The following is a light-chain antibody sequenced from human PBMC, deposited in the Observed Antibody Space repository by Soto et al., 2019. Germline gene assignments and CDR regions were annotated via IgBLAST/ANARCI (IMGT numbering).Light chain of an antibody. J-gene: IGLJ3*02. Sequence: QSVLTQPPSVSGAPGQRVTISCTGSSSNIGAGYDVHWYQQLPGTVPKLLIYGNSNRPSGVPDRFSGSKSGTSASLAISGLQAEDEADYYCQSYDSSLSVFGGGTQLTVL. CDR1: SSNIGAGYD. CDR3: QSYDSSLSV. CDR2: GNS. V-gene: IGLV1-40*01.